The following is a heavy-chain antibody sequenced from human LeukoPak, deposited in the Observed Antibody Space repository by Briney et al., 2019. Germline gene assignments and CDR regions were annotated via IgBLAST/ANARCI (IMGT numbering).Heavy chain of an antibody. CDR2: INPSGGST. CDR3: AREQIGVGAIDY. D-gene: IGHD1-26*01. Sequence: GVSVKVSCKASGYTFTSYYMHWVRQAPGQGLEWMGIINPSGGSTSYAQKFQGRVTMTRDTSTSTVYMELSSLRSEDTAVYYCAREQIGVGAIDYWGQGTLVTVSS. J-gene: IGHJ4*02. V-gene: IGHV1-46*01. CDR1: GYTFTSYY.